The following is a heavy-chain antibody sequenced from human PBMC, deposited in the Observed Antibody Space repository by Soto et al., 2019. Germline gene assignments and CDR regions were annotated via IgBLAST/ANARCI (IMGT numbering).Heavy chain of an antibody. CDR2: ISDSADRI. D-gene: IGHD3-22*01. CDR3: ARVSGNYYYDSSGYYRYYYYGMDV. V-gene: IGHV3-23*01. J-gene: IGHJ6*02. CDR1: GFSFSINS. Sequence: GGSLRLSCKASGFSFSINSMGWLRQPPGKGLDWVSSISDSADRIYYADSVRGRFTFSRDNSKNMMYLQMNSLRGEDTAVYYCARVSGNYYYDSSGYYRYYYYGMDVWGQGTTVTVSS.